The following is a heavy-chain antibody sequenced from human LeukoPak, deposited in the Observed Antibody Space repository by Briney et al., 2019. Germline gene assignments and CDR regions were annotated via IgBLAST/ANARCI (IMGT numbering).Heavy chain of an antibody. D-gene: IGHD3-3*01. J-gene: IGHJ3*02. CDR2: ISGSGGST. V-gene: IGHV3-23*01. CDR3: ARSSYYDFWSGYTVGAFDI. CDR1: GFTFSIYA. Sequence: PGGSLRLSCAPSGFTFSIYAMSWVRQAPGKGLEWVSPISGSGGSTYYADSVKGRFTISRDNSKNTLYLQMNSLRAEDTAVYYCARSSYYDFWSGYTVGAFDIWGQGTMVTVSS.